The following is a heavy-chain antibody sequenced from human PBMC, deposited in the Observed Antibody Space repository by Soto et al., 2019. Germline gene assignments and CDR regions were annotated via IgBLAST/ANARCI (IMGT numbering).Heavy chain of an antibody. CDR1: GGSFSGYY. CDR3: ARRAAAGNYYYYYMDV. D-gene: IGHD6-13*01. Sequence: SETLSLTCAVYGGSFSGYYWSWIRQPPGKGLEWIGEINHSGSTNYNPSLKSRVTISVDTSKNQFSLKLSSVTAADTAVYYCARRAAAGNYYYYYMDVWGKGTTVTVSS. V-gene: IGHV4-34*01. J-gene: IGHJ6*03. CDR2: INHSGST.